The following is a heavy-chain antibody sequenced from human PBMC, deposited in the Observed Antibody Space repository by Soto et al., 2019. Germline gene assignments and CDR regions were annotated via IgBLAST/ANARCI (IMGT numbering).Heavy chain of an antibody. V-gene: IGHV4-34*01. D-gene: IGHD6-13*01. J-gene: IGHJ6*02. CDR2: INHSGST. CDR3: AREKIAAAGTFIQTNYYYYYSMDV. Sequence: TSETLSLTCAVYGGSFSGYYWSWIRQPPGKGLEWIGEINHSGSTNYNPSLKSRVTISVNTSKNQFSLKLSSVTAADTAVYYCAREKIAAAGTFIQTNYYYYYSMDVWGQGTTVTVSS. CDR1: GGSFSGYY.